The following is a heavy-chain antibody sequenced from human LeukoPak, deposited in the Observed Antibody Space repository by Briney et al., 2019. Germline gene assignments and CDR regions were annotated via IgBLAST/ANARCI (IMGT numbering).Heavy chain of an antibody. J-gene: IGHJ3*02. V-gene: IGHV4-39*01. CDR3: ARHSRSGYSDYESAFDI. CDR2: FFYSGST. Sequence: PSETLSLTCTVSGGSISGSRYYWGWIRQPPGKGMEWIGSFFYSGSTYYNPSLKSRVTISVDTSKNQFSLKLSSVTAADTAVYYCARHSRSGYSDYESAFDIWGQGTMVIVSS. CDR1: GGSISGSRYY. D-gene: IGHD5-12*01.